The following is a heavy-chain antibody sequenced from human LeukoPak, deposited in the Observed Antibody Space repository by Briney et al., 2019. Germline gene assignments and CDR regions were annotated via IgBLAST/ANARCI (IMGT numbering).Heavy chain of an antibody. CDR1: GGSISSGGYY. V-gene: IGHV4-30-2*02. J-gene: IGHJ4*02. D-gene: IGHD6-13*01. CDR2: IYHSGST. CDR3: ARRFGGSSWYDY. Sequence: SSETLSLTCTVSGGSISSGGYYWSWIRQPPGKGLEWIGYIYHSGSTYYNPSLKSRVTISVDTSKNQFSLKLSSVTAADTAVYYCARRFGGSSWYDYWGQGTLVTVSS.